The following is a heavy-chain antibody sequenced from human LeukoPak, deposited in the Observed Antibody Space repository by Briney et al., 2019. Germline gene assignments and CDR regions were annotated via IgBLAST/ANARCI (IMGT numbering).Heavy chain of an antibody. CDR2: IIPIFGTA. J-gene: IGHJ4*02. CDR3: ARDSGGYSRPYYFDY. CDR1: GGTFSSYA. V-gene: IGHV1-69*13. D-gene: IGHD5-18*01. Sequence: VASVKVSCKASGGTFSSYAISWVRQAPGQGLEWMGGIIPIFGTANYAQKFQGRVTITADESTSTAYMELSSLRSEDTAVYYCARDSGGYSRPYYFDYWGQGTLVTVSS.